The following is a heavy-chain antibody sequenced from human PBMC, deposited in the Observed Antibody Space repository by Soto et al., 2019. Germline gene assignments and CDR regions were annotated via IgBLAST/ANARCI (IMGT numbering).Heavy chain of an antibody. D-gene: IGHD3-3*01. V-gene: IGHV3-33*01. Sequence: QVQLVESGGGVVQPGRSLRLSCAASGFTFSSYGMHWVRQAPGKGLEWVAVIWYDGSIKYYADSVKGRFTISRDNSKNTLYLQMNSLRAEDTAVYYCARDQLRFLEWSNRAFDIWGQGTMVTVSS. CDR2: IWYDGSIK. CDR3: ARDQLRFLEWSNRAFDI. J-gene: IGHJ3*02. CDR1: GFTFSSYG.